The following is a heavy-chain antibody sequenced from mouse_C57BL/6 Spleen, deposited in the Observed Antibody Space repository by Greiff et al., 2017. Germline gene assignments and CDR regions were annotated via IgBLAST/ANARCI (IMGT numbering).Heavy chain of an antibody. CDR3: ARPLQLGGFAY. CDR2: IYPGDGDT. D-gene: IGHD4-1*02. V-gene: IGHV1-82*01. Sequence: QVQLQQSGPELVKPGASVKISCKASGYAFSSSWMNWVKQRPGKGLEWIGRIYPGDGDTNYNGKFKGKATLTADKSSSTAYMQLSSLTSEDSAVYFCARPLQLGGFAYWGQGTLVTVSA. CDR1: GYAFSSSW. J-gene: IGHJ3*01.